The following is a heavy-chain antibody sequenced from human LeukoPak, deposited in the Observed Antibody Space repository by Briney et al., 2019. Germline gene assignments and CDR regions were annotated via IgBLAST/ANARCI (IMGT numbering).Heavy chain of an antibody. Sequence: PARSLRLSCAASGFILSSNYMSWVRQAPGKVLEWVSVTYSGGSTYYADSVKGRFTISRDNSKNTLYLQMNSLRAEDTAVYYCARGAPPSIYDSSGYYFFDYWGQGTLVTVSS. CDR2: TYSGGST. D-gene: IGHD3-22*01. CDR3: ARGAPPSIYDSSGYYFFDY. J-gene: IGHJ4*02. V-gene: IGHV3-53*01. CDR1: GFILSSNY.